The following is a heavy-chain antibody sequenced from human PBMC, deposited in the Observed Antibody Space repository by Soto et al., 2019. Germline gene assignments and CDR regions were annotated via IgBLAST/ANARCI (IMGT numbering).Heavy chain of an antibody. CDR1: GFSLTTGGVG. CDR2: IYGNDDE. Sequence: SGPTLVNPTQTLTLTCTFSGFSLTTGGVGVGWIRQPPGKALEWLALIYGNDDEAYSPSLKSRLTITKDTSKNQVVLTVTNMDPVAAGTYFCAHINIHDSSVPRSYYYSAMDVWGQGTTVTVSS. D-gene: IGHD6-6*01. J-gene: IGHJ6*02. V-gene: IGHV2-5*01. CDR3: AHINIHDSSVPRSYYYSAMDV.